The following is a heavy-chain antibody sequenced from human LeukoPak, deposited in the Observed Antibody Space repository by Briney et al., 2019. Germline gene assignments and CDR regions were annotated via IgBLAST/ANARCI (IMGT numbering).Heavy chain of an antibody. Sequence: PGRSLRLSCAASGFTFSSFGMHWVRQAPGKGLEWVAVIANDGKTTYYADSVKGRFTISRDNAKNTLYLQMNSLRAEDTAVYYCALHGGSIWGQGTMVTVSS. D-gene: IGHD6-25*01. CDR3: ALHGGSI. V-gene: IGHV3-30*03. CDR1: GFTFSSFG. J-gene: IGHJ3*02. CDR2: IANDGKTT.